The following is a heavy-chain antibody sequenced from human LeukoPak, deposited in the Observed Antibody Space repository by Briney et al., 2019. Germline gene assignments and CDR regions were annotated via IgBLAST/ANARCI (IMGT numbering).Heavy chain of an antibody. D-gene: IGHD6-13*01. Sequence: PSETLSLTCSVSGDSITGYYWGWIRQPPGKGLEWIGNIYYTGNTYYNSSLKSRVTISVDTSKNQFSLKLSSVTAADTAVYYCARDAPYSSSWIATRPYWGQGILVTVSS. CDR1: GDSITGYY. CDR2: IYYTGNT. CDR3: ARDAPYSSSWIATRPY. V-gene: IGHV4-39*07. J-gene: IGHJ4*02.